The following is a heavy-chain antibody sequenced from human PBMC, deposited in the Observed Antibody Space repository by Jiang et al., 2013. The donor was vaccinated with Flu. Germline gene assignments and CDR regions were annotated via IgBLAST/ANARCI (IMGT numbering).Heavy chain of an antibody. D-gene: IGHD3-9*01. Sequence: TQTLTLTCTFSGFSLNSNRMRVSWFRQPPGKALEWLANIDWSDYKSYNTSLKTRLTITKDTSGNQVVLTMTNVGPVDTATYYCARKNYGIMTGYDYWGQGTLVTVSS. CDR2: IDWSDYK. CDR3: ARKNYGIMTGYDY. V-gene: IGHV2-70*04. CDR1: GFSLNSNRMR. J-gene: IGHJ4*02.